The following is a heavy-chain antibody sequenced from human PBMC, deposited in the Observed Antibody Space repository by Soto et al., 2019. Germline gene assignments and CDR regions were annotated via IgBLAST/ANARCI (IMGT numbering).Heavy chain of an antibody. V-gene: IGHV1-69*01. CDR2: IIPIFGTA. CDR3: ARGENIVATIGNYYYGMDV. Sequence: QVQLVQSGAEVKKPGSSVKVSCKASGGTFSSYAISWVRQAPGQGLEWMGGIIPIFGTANYAQKFQGRVTITADESTRTAYMELSSLRSEDTAVYYCARGENIVATIGNYYYGMDVWGQGTTVTVSS. J-gene: IGHJ6*02. D-gene: IGHD5-12*01. CDR1: GGTFSSYA.